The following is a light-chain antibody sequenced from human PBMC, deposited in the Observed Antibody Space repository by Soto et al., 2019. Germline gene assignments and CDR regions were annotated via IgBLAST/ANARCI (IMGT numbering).Light chain of an antibody. V-gene: IGKV3-15*01. CDR2: GAS. Sequence: EIVMTQSPATLSVSPGERATLSCRASQSVSSNLAWYQHKPGQAPRLLIYGASTRATGIPARFSGSGSATEFTLLISSLQSEDFAAYYCQQYNNWPPHTFGQGTKVEIK. J-gene: IGKJ2*01. CDR3: QQYNNWPPHT. CDR1: QSVSSN.